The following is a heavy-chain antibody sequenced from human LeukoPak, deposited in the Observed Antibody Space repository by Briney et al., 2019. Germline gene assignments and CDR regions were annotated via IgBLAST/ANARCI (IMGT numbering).Heavy chain of an antibody. Sequence: SVKVSCKASGGTFSSYAISWVRQAPGQGLEWMGGIIPIFGTANYAQKLQGRVTMTTDTSTSTAYMELRSLRSDDTAVYYCARDSAPLEDFDFWSGYYTGLHYYYYYGMDVWGQGTTVTVSS. CDR1: GGTFSSYA. CDR3: ARDSAPLEDFDFWSGYYTGLHYYYYYGMDV. V-gene: IGHV1-69*05. J-gene: IGHJ6*02. CDR2: IIPIFGTA. D-gene: IGHD3-3*01.